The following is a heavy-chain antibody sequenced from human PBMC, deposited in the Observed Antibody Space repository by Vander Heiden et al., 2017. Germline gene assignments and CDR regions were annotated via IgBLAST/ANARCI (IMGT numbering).Heavy chain of an antibody. CDR3: TRETNSITADY. CDR1: GFIFSSYW. D-gene: IGHD3-22*01. CDR2: IKSDENIK. Sequence: EVQLVESGGGLVQPGGSLRLSCAPSGFIFSSYWVRWVRQVPGKWLVWFARIKSDENIKDDVDSVKGRFTISRDNVKNTVYLQMNSLRADDTAVYYCTRETNSITADYWGQGTLVTVSS. V-gene: IGHV3-74*01. J-gene: IGHJ4*02.